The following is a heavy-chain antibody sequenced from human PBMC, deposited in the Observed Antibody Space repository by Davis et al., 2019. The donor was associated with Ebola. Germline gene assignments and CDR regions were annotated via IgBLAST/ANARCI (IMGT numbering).Heavy chain of an antibody. CDR1: GFTFDDYA. Sequence: GGSLRLSCAASGFTFDDYAMHWVRQAPGKGLAWVSGISWNSGSIGYADSVKGRFTISRDNAKNSLYLQMNSLRAEDTALYYCAKDIDATDDYYYGMDVWGQGTTVTVSS. CDR2: ISWNSGSI. J-gene: IGHJ6*02. D-gene: IGHD4-11*01. V-gene: IGHV3-9*01. CDR3: AKDIDATDDYYYGMDV.